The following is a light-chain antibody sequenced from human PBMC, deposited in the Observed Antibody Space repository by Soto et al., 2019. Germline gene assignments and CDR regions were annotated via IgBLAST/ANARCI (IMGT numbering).Light chain of an antibody. J-gene: IGLJ2*01. CDR1: SSDIGAGYD. Sequence: QPVLTQPPSVSGAPGQRVTISCTESSSDIGAGYDVHWYQQLPGTAPKLLIYGNNNRPSGVPDRFSASKSGTSASLAITGLQAEDEGDYYCQSYDSTVSGPVVFGGGTQLTVL. V-gene: IGLV1-40*01. CDR2: GNN. CDR3: QSYDSTVSGPVV.